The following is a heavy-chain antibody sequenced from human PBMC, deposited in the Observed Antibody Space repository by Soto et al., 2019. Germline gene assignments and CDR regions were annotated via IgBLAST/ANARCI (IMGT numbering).Heavy chain of an antibody. CDR2: ISNSGGSV. D-gene: IGHD3-3*01. V-gene: IGHV3-23*01. J-gene: IGHJ6*02. CDR3: AKWEWLSNYYYYYGLDV. Sequence: PGGSLRLSCAASGFTFSSFAMSWVRQAPGKGLEWVSGISNSGGSVNYADSVKGRFTISRDNSKNTLYLEMNSLRAEDTAVYYCAKWEWLSNYYYYYGLDVWGQGTTVTVSS. CDR1: GFTFSSFA.